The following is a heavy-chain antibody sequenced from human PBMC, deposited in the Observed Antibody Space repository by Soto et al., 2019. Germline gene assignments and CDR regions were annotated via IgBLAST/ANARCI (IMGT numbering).Heavy chain of an antibody. Sequence: GGSLRLSCAASGFTLSDHYMELVRQAPGKGLEWVGRIRNKANGFTTEYAASVRGRFTISRDDSKNLVYLQMNSLKTEDTAVYYCTRWGTSRDYFEYWGRGTLVTGSS. CDR3: TRWGTSRDYFEY. CDR2: IRNKANGFTT. J-gene: IGHJ4*02. V-gene: IGHV3-72*01. D-gene: IGHD3-16*01. CDR1: GFTLSDHY.